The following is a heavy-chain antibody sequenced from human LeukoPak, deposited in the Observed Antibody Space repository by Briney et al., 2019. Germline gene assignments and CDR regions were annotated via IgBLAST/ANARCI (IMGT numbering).Heavy chain of an antibody. J-gene: IGHJ4*02. V-gene: IGHV3-48*03. CDR1: GFTFNIYE. CDR3: AGSRYPEPQDLDY. D-gene: IGHD1-14*01. Sequence: GGSLRLPCAASGFTFNIYEMDWVRQAPGKGLEWISYISADRNVIYYADSVKGQFIISRDNAKNSLYLQMNSLRAEDTAVYYCAGSRYPEPQDLDYWGQGTLVSVSS. CDR2: ISADRNVI.